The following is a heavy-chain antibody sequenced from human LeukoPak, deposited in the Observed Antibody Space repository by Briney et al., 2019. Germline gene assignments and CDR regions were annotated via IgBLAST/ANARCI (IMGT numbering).Heavy chain of an antibody. J-gene: IGHJ4*02. CDR3: ARDLYGGTSATFDY. V-gene: IGHV1-2*02. CDR2: IKPNTGGT. D-gene: IGHD4-23*01. CDR1: GSTVTRYY. Sequence: ASVKPSCKASGSTVTRYYTHLLRQAPGQRREWMGWIKPNTGGTYYARRFQGRVTMTSDTSISTAYMELSRLSSDNTAVYYCARDLYGGTSATFDYWGQGTLVTVSS.